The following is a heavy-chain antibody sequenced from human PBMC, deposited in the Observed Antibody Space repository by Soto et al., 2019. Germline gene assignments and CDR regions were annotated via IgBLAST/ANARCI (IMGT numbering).Heavy chain of an antibody. D-gene: IGHD6-19*01. J-gene: IGHJ5*02. V-gene: IGHV3-23*01. CDR3: TKTALRGAVAGANWFDP. CDR1: GFTFSNYA. Sequence: EVQLLESGGGLVEPGGSLRLSCAASGFTFSNYAMNWVRQAPGKGLEWVSAMSGSGGSTYYADSVKGRFTISRDNSKNTLYLQMNSLRAEDTAVYYCTKTALRGAVAGANWFDPWGQGTLVTVSS. CDR2: MSGSGGST.